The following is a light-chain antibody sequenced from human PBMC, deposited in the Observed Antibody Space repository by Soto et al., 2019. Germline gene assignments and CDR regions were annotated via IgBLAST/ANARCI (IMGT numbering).Light chain of an antibody. J-gene: IGKJ1*01. V-gene: IGKV3-20*01. CDR1: QTIRNNY. CDR3: QQYGSPVWT. CDR2: DAS. Sequence: EFVLTQSPGTLSLSPEERATLSCRASQTIRNNYLAWYQQKPGQAPRLLIYDASSRATGIPDRFRGGGSGTDFTLTISRLEPEDFAVYYCQQYGSPVWTFGQGTKVDIK.